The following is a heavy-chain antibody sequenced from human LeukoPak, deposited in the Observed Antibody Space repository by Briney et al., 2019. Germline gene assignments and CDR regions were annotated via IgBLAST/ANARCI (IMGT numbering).Heavy chain of an antibody. CDR3: ARDRYCSSGSCYREFDR. CDR1: GFTFSDYY. Sequence: GGSLRLSCAASGFTFSDYYMSWIRQAPGKGLEWVSYISSGSSYTNYADSVKGRFTISRDNAKNSLFLQMNSLRAEDTAVYYCARDRYCSSGSCYREFDRWGQGTLVTVSS. D-gene: IGHD2-15*01. CDR2: ISSGSSYT. J-gene: IGHJ5*02. V-gene: IGHV3-11*05.